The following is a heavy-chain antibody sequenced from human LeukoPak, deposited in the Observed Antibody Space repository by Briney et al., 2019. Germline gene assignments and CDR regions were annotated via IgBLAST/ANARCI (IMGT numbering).Heavy chain of an antibody. J-gene: IGHJ4*02. CDR3: ARYSTVTVYYFDY. Sequence: GASVKVSCKASGYIFTGYYMHWVRQAPGQGLEWMGWINPNSGGTNYAPKFQGGVTMTRDTSISTAYMELSRLRSDDTAVYYCARYSTVTVYYFDYWGQGTLVTVSS. CDR1: GYIFTGYY. D-gene: IGHD4-17*01. V-gene: IGHV1-2*02. CDR2: INPNSGGT.